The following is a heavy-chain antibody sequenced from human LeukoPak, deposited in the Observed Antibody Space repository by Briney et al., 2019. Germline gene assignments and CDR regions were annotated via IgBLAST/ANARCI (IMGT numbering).Heavy chain of an antibody. V-gene: IGHV3-30*18. CDR2: ISYDGSNK. Sequence: GGSLRLSCAASGFTFSSYGMPWVRQAPGKGLEWVAVISYDGSNKYCADSVKGRFTISRDNSKNTLYLQMNSLRAEDTAVYYCAKEGIDYWGQGTLVTVSS. J-gene: IGHJ4*02. CDR1: GFTFSSYG. CDR3: AKEGIDY.